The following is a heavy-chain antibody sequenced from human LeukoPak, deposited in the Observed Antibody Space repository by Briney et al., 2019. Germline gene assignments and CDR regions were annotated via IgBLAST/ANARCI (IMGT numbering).Heavy chain of an antibody. V-gene: IGHV1-2*02. D-gene: IGHD1-7*01. CDR1: GCTFTGYY. CDR3: VRGLAMGTTTLLSDY. Sequence: ASVKVSCKASGCTFTGYYIHWVRQAPGQGLEWMGWISPNSGGTNYSQKFQGRVTMTRDTSISTAYMELSRLRSDDTAVYYCVRGLAMGTTTLLSDYWGQGTLVTVSS. J-gene: IGHJ4*02. CDR2: ISPNSGGT.